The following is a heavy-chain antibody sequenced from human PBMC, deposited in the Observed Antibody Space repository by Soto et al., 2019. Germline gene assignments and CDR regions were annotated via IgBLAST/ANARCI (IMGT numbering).Heavy chain of an antibody. Sequence: ASVKVSCKASGFTFSSSAIQRVGQARGQPLEWIGWIVVRSGKTDYTHNLQARVTITRDKSTSTAYMELSGLRSEDTAVYYCAATFDSGSYDFGGNPWWGQGTLVAVSS. D-gene: IGHD2-21*01. V-gene: IGHV1-58*02. CDR1: GFTFSSSA. CDR3: AATFDSGSYDFGGNPW. J-gene: IGHJ4*02. CDR2: IVVRSGKT.